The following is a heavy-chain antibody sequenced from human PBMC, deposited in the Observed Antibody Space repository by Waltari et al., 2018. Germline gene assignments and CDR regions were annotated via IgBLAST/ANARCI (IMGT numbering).Heavy chain of an antibody. J-gene: IGHJ3*02. CDR1: GFTFSSYW. CDR3: AREASSSSLDDAFDI. D-gene: IGHD6-6*01. Sequence: EVQLVESGGGLVQPGGSLRLSCAASGFTFSSYWMSWVRQAPGKGLEWVGNIKQDGSEKYYVDSVKGRFTISRDNAKNSLYLQMNSLRAEDTAVYYCAREASSSSLDDAFDIWGQGTMVTVSS. V-gene: IGHV3-7*01. CDR2: IKQDGSEK.